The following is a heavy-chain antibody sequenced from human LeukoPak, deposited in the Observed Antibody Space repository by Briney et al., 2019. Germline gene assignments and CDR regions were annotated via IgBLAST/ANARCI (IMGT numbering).Heavy chain of an antibody. CDR1: GGSFSGYY. V-gene: IGHV4-34*01. CDR2: INHSGST. CDR3: ARGVSSWYARFDY. J-gene: IGHJ4*02. Sequence: PSETLSLTCAVYGGSFSGYYWSWIRQPPGKGLEWIGEINHSGSTNYNPSLKSRVTISVDTSKNQISLKLSSVTAADTAVYYCARGVSSWYARFDYWGQGTLVTVSS. D-gene: IGHD6-13*01.